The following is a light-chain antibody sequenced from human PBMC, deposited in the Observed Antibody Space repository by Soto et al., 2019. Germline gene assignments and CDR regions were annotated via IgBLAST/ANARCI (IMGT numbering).Light chain of an antibody. CDR2: GAS. CDR1: QSVSSSY. V-gene: IGKV3-20*01. CDR3: QLYGSSPPFT. Sequence: EIVLTQSPGTLSLSPGERATLSCRASQSVSSSYLAWYQQKPGQAPRLLIYGASSRATGIPDRFSGSGSGTDFTLTISRPEPEDFAVYYCQLYGSSPPFTFGPGTKVDIK. J-gene: IGKJ3*01.